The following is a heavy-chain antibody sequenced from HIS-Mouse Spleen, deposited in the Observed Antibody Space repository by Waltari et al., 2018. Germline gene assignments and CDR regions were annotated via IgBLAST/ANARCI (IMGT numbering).Heavy chain of an antibody. CDR2: IYYSGST. D-gene: IGHD2-21*02. CDR3: ARKRTASGWFDP. CDR1: GGSISSSRYY. Sequence: QLQLQESGPGLVKPSETLSLTCPVSGGSISSSRYYWGWIRQPPGKGLEWIGSIYYSGSTYYNPSLKSRVTISVDTSKNQFSLKLSSVTAADTAVYYCARKRTASGWFDPWGQGTLVTVSS. V-gene: IGHV4-39*01. J-gene: IGHJ5*02.